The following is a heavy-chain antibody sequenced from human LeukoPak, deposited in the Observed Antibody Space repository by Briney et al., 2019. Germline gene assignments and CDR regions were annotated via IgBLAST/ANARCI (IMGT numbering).Heavy chain of an antibody. V-gene: IGHV3-7*04. CDR3: TTENWYVFEN. Sequence: WGSLRLSCAASGFPFSSYWMAWVRQAPGKGLEWVATITLDGSDSYYVDSVKGRFTFSRDNAKHSLYLQMNSLRVEDTAVFYCTTENWYVFENWGQGSLVSVSS. CDR2: ITLDGSDS. D-gene: IGHD1-1*01. CDR1: GFPFSSYW. J-gene: IGHJ4*02.